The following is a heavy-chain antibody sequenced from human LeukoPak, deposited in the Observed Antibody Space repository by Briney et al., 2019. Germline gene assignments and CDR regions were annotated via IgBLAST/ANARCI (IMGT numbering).Heavy chain of an antibody. V-gene: IGHV1-2*02. CDR1: GYTFTGYY. J-gene: IGHJ4*02. CDR2: INPNSGGT. Sequence: ASVKVSCKASGYTFTGYYMHWVRQAPGQGLEWMGWINPNSGGTNYAQKFQGRVTMTRDTSISTAYMELSRLRSDDTAVYHCARGRMMFDDYGVLGYWGQGTLVTVSS. D-gene: IGHD4-17*01. CDR3: ARGRMMFDDYGVLGY.